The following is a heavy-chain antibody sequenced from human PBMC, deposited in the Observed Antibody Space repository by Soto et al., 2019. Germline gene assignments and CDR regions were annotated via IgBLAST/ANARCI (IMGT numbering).Heavy chain of an antibody. CDR3: VRDRYTMSDFWRAFSSA. CDR2: IRNAGGSM. V-gene: IGHV3-23*04. Sequence: EVQLVQAGGGWVQPGGSLRLSCAASGFTFSSSPMSWVRQVPGKGLECISAIRNAGGSMYYVDSLKVRFTISRDNSKRTSTLRMKNLRAEDTATYYCVRDRYTMSDFWRAFSSAWCPGAQVIVSS. J-gene: IGHJ5*02. CDR1: GFTFSSSP. D-gene: IGHD3-3*01.